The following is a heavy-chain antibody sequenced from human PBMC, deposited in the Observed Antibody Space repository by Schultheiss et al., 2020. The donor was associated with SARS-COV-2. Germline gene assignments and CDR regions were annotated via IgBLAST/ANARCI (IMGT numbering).Heavy chain of an antibody. V-gene: IGHV3-30*18. CDR2: ISYDGTNK. CDR3: AKILAARLEGQPLDY. Sequence: GGSLRLSCAASGFTFSSYAMSWVRQAPGKGLEWVAVISYDGTNKDYADSVRGRFTISRDNSRHTLYLQMNSLRPEDTAVYYCAKILAARLEGQPLDYWGQGTLVTVSS. D-gene: IGHD6-6*01. CDR1: GFTFSSYA. J-gene: IGHJ4*02.